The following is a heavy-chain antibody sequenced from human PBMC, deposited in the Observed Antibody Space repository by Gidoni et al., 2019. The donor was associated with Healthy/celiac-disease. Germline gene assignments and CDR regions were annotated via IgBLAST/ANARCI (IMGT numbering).Heavy chain of an antibody. J-gene: IGHJ4*02. D-gene: IGHD7-27*01. CDR2: ISGSGGST. CDR3: AKDPQLGNFDY. CDR1: GFTFRSYA. V-gene: IGHV3-23*01. Sequence: EVQLLESGGGLVQPGGSLSLLCSASGFTFRSYAMSWVRQAPGKGLEWDSAISGSGGSTYYADSEKGRFTIYRDNSKNTLYLQMNSLRAEDTAVYYCAKDPQLGNFDYWGQGTLVTVSS.